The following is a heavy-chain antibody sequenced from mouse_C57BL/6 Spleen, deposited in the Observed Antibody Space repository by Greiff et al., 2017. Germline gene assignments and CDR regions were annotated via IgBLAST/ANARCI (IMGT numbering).Heavy chain of an antibody. D-gene: IGHD1-1*01. CDR1: GYTFTDYE. Sequence: QVQLQQSGAELVRPGASVTLSCKASGYTFTDYEMHWVKQTPVHGLEWIGAIGPETGGTAYNQKFKGKAILAADKSSSTAYMELRSLTSEDSAVYYVTRGFAVVAKDYWYFDGWGTGTTVTVSS. CDR2: IGPETGGT. CDR3: TRGFAVVAKDYWYFDG. V-gene: IGHV1-15*01. J-gene: IGHJ1*03.